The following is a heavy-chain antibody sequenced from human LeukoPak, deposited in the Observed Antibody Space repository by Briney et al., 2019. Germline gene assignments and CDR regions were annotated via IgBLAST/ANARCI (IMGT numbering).Heavy chain of an antibody. J-gene: IGHJ4*02. V-gene: IGHV1-18*01. CDR3: ARVQSPRYCSGGSCYPPH. CDR2: ISAYNGNT. D-gene: IGHD2-15*01. Sequence: ASVKVSCKASGYTFTNYGFSWVRQAPGQGLEWMGWISAYNGNTNYAQKFQGRVTITADESTSTAYMELSSLRSEDTAVYYCARVQSPRYCSGGSCYPPHWGQETLVTVSS. CDR1: GYTFTNYG.